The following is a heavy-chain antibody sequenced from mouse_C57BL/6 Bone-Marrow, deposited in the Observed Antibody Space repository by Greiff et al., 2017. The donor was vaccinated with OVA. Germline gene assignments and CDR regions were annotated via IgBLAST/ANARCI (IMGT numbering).Heavy chain of an antibody. CDR2: IFPGSGST. CDR3: ADYGPLG. V-gene: IGHV1-56*01. Sequence: VQLQQSGPELVRPGASVKISSKAPGYTFTGHGMQWLRQRPGQGLEWIGEIFPGSGSTYYNEKFKGKATLTVDTSSSTAYMQLSSLTSEDSAVYFCADYGPLGWGQGTTLTVSS. D-gene: IGHD1-2*01. CDR1: GYTFTGHG. J-gene: IGHJ2*01.